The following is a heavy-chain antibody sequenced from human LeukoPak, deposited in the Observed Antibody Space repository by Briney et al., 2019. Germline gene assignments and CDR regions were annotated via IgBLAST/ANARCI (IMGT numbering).Heavy chain of an antibody. V-gene: IGHV3-23*01. CDR2: IKGSGSFT. J-gene: IGHJ3*01. CDR1: GFTFSNYA. Sequence: PGRSLRLSCAGSGFTFSNYALIWVRQAPGRGLVWVSAIKGSGSFTKYADSVTGRFTISRDNSKNMLYLQMSSLTADDTAIYYCARDPNGDYIGAFDFGGQGTMVTVSS. CDR3: ARDPNGDYIGAFDF. D-gene: IGHD4-17*01.